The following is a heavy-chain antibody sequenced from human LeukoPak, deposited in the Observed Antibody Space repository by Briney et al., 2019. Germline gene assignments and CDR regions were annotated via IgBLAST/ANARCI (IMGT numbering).Heavy chain of an antibody. V-gene: IGHV1-18*01. CDR1: GYTFTIYG. CDR2: ISAYDGNT. D-gene: IGHD5-24*01. J-gene: IGHJ4*02. CDR3: AIFFLRRRDGYNSYFDY. Sequence: AAVTVSFTGAGYTFTIYGISRGRQAPGQGLEWMGWISAYDGNTNYVQNVLDRRSMTADTSTSTAYMELRSLRSDDTAVYYSAIFFLRRRDGYNSYFDYWGQGTLVTVSS.